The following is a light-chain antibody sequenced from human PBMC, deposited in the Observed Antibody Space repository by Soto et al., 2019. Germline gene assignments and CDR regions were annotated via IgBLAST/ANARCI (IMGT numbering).Light chain of an antibody. CDR3: QQYYRYSSIT. Sequence: AIRMTQSPSSLSASTGDRDTITCRASQGISSYLAWYQQKPGKAPKLLIYAASTLQSGVPSRFSGSGSGTDFTLTISCLQSEDFATYYCQQYYRYSSITFDQGTRLEIK. V-gene: IGKV1-8*01. J-gene: IGKJ5*01. CDR1: QGISSY. CDR2: AAS.